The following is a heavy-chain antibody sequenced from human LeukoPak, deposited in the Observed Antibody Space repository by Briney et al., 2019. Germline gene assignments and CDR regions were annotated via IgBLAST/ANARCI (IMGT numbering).Heavy chain of an antibody. J-gene: IGHJ4*02. Sequence: GESLKISCKGSGYSFTSYWIGWVRQMPEKGLEWMGIIYPGDSDTRYSPSFQGQVTISADKSISTAYLQWSSLKASDTAMYYCARSFTSSYCSSTSCYASPLDYWGQGTLVTVSS. CDR3: ARSFTSSYCSSTSCYASPLDY. D-gene: IGHD2-2*01. CDR1: GYSFTSYW. CDR2: IYPGDSDT. V-gene: IGHV5-51*01.